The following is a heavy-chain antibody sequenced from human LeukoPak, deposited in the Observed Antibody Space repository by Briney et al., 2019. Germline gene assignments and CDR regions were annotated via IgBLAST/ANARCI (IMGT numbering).Heavy chain of an antibody. CDR3: AKRGGTESFYYYYYMDV. J-gene: IGHJ6*03. CDR1: GFTFSSYA. V-gene: IGHV3-30*04. Sequence: GGSLRLSCAASGFTFSSYAMHWVRQAPGKGLEWVAVISYDGSNKYYADSVKGRFTISRDNSKNTLYLQMNSLRAEDTAEYYCAKRGGTESFYYYYYMDVWGKGTTVTVSS. CDR2: ISYDGSNK. D-gene: IGHD2-15*01.